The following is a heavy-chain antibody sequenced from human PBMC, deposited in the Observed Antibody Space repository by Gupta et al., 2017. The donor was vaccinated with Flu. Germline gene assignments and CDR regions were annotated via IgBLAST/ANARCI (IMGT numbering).Heavy chain of an antibody. V-gene: IGHV3-33*01. CDR3: ARDLKDTARVPLPYNWFDP. D-gene: IGHD5-18*01. CDR1: GFIFSDYG. J-gene: IGHJ5*02. Sequence: QVQVVESGGGVVQAGHSLRLSCDASGFIFSDYGMNWVRQAPGKGLEWVAVIWYDGSNKYYSDSVKGRFTVSRDDSKNTMYLQMNNLRVEDTAVYYCARDLKDTARVPLPYNWFDPWGQGTLVTVSS. CDR2: IWYDGSNK.